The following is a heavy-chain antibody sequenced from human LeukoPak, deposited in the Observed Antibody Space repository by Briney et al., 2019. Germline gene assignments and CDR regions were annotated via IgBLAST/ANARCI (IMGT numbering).Heavy chain of an antibody. CDR1: GYSFTSCW. CDR3: ARLNGDYSNYYGMDV. V-gene: IGHV5-51*01. CDR2: IYPGDSDT. Sequence: GESLKISCKGSGYSFTSCWIGWVRQMPGKGLEWMGIIYPGDSDTRYSPSFQGQVTISADKSISTAYLQWSSLKASDTAMYYCARLNGDYSNYYGMDVWGQGTTVTVSS. J-gene: IGHJ6*02. D-gene: IGHD4-11*01.